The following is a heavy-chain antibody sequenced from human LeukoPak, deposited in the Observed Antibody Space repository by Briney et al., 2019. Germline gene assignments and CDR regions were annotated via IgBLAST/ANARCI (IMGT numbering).Heavy chain of an antibody. CDR2: ISDSGQSP. Sequence: GGSLRLSCAASGFTFRNYAMNWVRQSPGKGLEYVSGISDSGQSPYYAASVRGRFTTSRDNSNNTLYLQMNSLRAEDTAVYYCAKDPGAFPYFFDSWGQGTLVTVSS. CDR3: AKDPGAFPYFFDS. J-gene: IGHJ4*02. V-gene: IGHV3-23*01. CDR1: GFTFRNYA. D-gene: IGHD2/OR15-2a*01.